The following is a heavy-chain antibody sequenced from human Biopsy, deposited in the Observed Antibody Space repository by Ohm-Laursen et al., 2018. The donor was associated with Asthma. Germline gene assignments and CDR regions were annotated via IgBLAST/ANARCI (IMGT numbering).Heavy chain of an antibody. V-gene: IGHV3-33*01. CDR1: GFTFGSYG. D-gene: IGHD1-20*01. CDR2: IWFDGSNK. J-gene: IGHJ6*02. CDR3: ARDLRSDNWNPWGMDV. Sequence: SLRLSCTASGFTFGSYGLHWVRQAPGKGLEWVADIWFDGSNKHYADSVKGQFTFSRDNSQNTLSLEMNSLRVEDTAVYYCARDLRSDNWNPWGMDVWGLGTTVTVAS.